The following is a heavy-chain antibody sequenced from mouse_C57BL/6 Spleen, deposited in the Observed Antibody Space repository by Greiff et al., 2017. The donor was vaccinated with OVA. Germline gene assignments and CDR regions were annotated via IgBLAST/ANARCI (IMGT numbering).Heavy chain of an antibody. D-gene: IGHD2-4*01. V-gene: IGHV1-82*01. CDR1: GYAFSSSW. CDR2: IYPGDGDT. CDR3: AREKAYYDYGDWYFEV. J-gene: IGHJ1*03. Sequence: QVQLQQSGPELVKPGASVKISCKASGYAFSSSWMNWVKQRPGKGLEWIGRIYPGDGDTNYNGKFKGKATLTADKSSSTAYMQLSSLTSEDSAVYYCAREKAYYDYGDWYFEVWGTGTTVTVSS.